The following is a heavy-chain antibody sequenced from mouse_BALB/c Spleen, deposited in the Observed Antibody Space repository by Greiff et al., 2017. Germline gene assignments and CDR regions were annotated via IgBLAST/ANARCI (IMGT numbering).Heavy chain of an antibody. J-gene: IGHJ1*01. V-gene: IGHV5-17*02. CDR3: ARTAPPYFDV. CDR2: ISSGSSTI. CDR1: GFTFSSFG. Sequence: EVQVVESGGGLVQPGGSRKLSCAASGFTFSSFGMHWVRQAPEKGLEWVAYISSGSSTIYYADTVKGRFTISRDNPKNTLFLQMTSLRSEDTAMYYCARTAPPYFDVGGAGTTVTVSS. D-gene: IGHD1-2*01.